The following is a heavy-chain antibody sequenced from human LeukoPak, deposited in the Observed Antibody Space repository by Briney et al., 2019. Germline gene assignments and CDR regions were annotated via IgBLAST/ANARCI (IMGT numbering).Heavy chain of an antibody. D-gene: IGHD3-22*01. V-gene: IGHV3-21*01. CDR3: ARGASEYYYDSSGSKLGY. Sequence: RGSLRLSCAASGFTFSSYSMNWVRQAPGKRLEWVSFISSSSSYIYYANSVKGRFTIPRDNAKNSLYLQMNSLRAEDSAVYYCARGASEYYYDSSGSKLGYWGQGTLVTVSS. J-gene: IGHJ4*02. CDR2: ISSSSSYI. CDR1: GFTFSSYS.